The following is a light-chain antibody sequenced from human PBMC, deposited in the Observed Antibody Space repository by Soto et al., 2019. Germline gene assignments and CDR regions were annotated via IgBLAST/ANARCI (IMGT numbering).Light chain of an antibody. Sequence: EIVMTQSPATLSVSPGERATLSCRASQSVSSNLAWYQQKPGQAPSLIYGASTRATGIPARFSGSGSGTEFTLTISSLQSEDFAVYYCQQYNNWLTFGGGTKVEIK. CDR1: QSVSSN. J-gene: IGKJ4*01. CDR2: GAS. V-gene: IGKV3-15*01. CDR3: QQYNNWLT.